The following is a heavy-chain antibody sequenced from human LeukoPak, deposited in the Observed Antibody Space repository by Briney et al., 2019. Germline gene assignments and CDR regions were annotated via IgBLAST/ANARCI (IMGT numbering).Heavy chain of an antibody. V-gene: IGHV3-7*01. CDR1: GFTFSSYA. CDR3: ATYFYYGMDV. CDR2: IKQDGSEN. Sequence: GGSLRLSCAASGFTFSSYAMSWVRQAPGKGLEWVANIKQDGSENYYVDSVEGRFTISRDNAKNSLYLQMNGLRVEDTAVFYCATYFYYGMDVWGQGTTVTVSS. J-gene: IGHJ6*02.